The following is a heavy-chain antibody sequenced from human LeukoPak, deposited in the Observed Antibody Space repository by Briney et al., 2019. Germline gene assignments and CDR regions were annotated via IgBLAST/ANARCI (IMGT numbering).Heavy chain of an antibody. Sequence: GGSLRLSCAASGFTFSSYSMNWVRQAPGKGLEWVSYISSSSSTIYYADSVKGRFTISRDNAKNSLYLQMNSLRAEDTAVYYCARDRLDIVTSPYFDYWGQGTLVTVSS. CDR2: ISSSSSTI. CDR3: ARDRLDIVTSPYFDY. V-gene: IGHV3-48*01. D-gene: IGHD2-15*01. CDR1: GFTFSSYS. J-gene: IGHJ4*02.